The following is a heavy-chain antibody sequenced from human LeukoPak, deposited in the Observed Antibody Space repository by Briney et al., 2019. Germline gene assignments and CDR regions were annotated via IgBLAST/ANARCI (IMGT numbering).Heavy chain of an antibody. CDR2: ISGSGGST. D-gene: IGHD6-13*01. CDR3: AKDLLAGRSQKPPDY. CDR1: GFTFSNYA. V-gene: IGHV3-23*01. J-gene: IGHJ4*02. Sequence: PGGSLRLSCAASGFTFSNYAMSWVRQAPGKGLEWVSGISGSGGSTYYADSVKGRFTISRENSKKKLYLQMNSLRAEDTAVYYCAKDLLAGRSQKPPDYWGQGTLVTVSS.